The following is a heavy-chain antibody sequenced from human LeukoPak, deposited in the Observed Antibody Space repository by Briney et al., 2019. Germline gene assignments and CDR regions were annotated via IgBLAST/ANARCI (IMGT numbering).Heavy chain of an antibody. Sequence: GGSLRLSCAASGFTFSSYAMSWVRQAPGKGLEWVSAISGSGGSTYYADSVKGRFTISRDNSKNTLYLQMNSLRAEDTAVYYRAKDTDYGDYARDWGQGTLVTVSS. V-gene: IGHV3-23*01. CDR3: AKDTDYGDYARD. CDR1: GFTFSSYA. D-gene: IGHD4-17*01. CDR2: ISGSGGST. J-gene: IGHJ4*02.